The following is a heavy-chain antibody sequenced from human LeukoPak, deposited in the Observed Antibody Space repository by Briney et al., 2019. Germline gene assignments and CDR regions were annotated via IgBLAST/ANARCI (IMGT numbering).Heavy chain of an antibody. J-gene: IGHJ6*03. CDR2: IYYSGST. Sequence: PSETLSLTCTVSGGSISSSSYYWGWIRQPPGKGLEWIGYIYYSGSTNYNPSLKSRVTISVDTSKNQFSLKLSSVTAADTAVYYCARDLYSTYSDYYYYYYMDVWGKGTTVTVSS. V-gene: IGHV4-61*05. CDR3: ARDLYSTYSDYYYYYYMDV. D-gene: IGHD4-11*01. CDR1: GGSISSSSYY.